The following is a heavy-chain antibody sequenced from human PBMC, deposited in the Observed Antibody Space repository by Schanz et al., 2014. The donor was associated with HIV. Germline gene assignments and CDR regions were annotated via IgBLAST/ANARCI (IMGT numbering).Heavy chain of an antibody. D-gene: IGHD1-26*01. V-gene: IGHV1-69*18. J-gene: IGHJ5*02. CDR1: GGSFSSYA. CDR2: IIPIFATA. Sequence: QVQLVQSGAEVKKPGSSVKVSCKASGGSFSSYAINWVRQAPGQGLEWMGTIIPIFATADSARKFQGRLTITADDSTSTAYMELSSLRSEDSAIYYCARASYSGTHYTWFDPWGQGTLVTVSS. CDR3: ARASYSGTHYTWFDP.